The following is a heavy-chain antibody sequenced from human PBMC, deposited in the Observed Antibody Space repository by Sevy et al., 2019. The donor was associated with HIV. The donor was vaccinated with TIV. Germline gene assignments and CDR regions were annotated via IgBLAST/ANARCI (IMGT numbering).Heavy chain of an antibody. Sequence: GGSLRLSCAASGFTFSSYAMSWVRQAPGKGLEWVSAISGSGGSTYYADSVKGRFTISRDNSKNTLYLQMNSLRAEDTASSYCAKSYWVVVITPFDYWGQGTLVTVSS. CDR1: GFTFSSYA. CDR3: AKSYWVVVITPFDY. CDR2: ISGSGGST. J-gene: IGHJ4*02. D-gene: IGHD3-22*01. V-gene: IGHV3-23*01.